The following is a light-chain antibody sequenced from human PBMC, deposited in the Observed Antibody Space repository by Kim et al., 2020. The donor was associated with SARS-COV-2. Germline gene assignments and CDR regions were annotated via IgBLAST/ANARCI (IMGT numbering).Light chain of an antibody. V-gene: IGLV3-21*02. CDR3: QLWDTNSDRV. Sequence: VAPGQAATMTCGGDNIGRKGVYWYQQKPGQTPVLVVYYSSDRPSGIPERFSGSNAGNTATLTIDRVEAGDEADYYCQLWDTNSDRVFGGGTQLTVL. CDR1: NIGRKG. CDR2: YSS. J-gene: IGLJ3*02.